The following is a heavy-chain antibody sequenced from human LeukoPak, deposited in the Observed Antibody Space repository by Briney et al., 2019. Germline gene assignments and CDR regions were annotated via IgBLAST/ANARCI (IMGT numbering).Heavy chain of an antibody. J-gene: IGHJ4*02. Sequence: GASVKVSCKASGYTFTGYYMHWVRQAPGQGLEWMGWINPNSGGTNYAQKFQGRVTMTRDTSISTAYMELSRLRSDDTAVYYCARAYCSSTSCNFDCWGQGTLVTVSS. D-gene: IGHD2-2*01. CDR1: GYTFTGYY. CDR3: ARAYCSSTSCNFDC. CDR2: INPNSGGT. V-gene: IGHV1-2*02.